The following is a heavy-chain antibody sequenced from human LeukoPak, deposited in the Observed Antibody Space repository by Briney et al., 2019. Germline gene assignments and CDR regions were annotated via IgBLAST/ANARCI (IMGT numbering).Heavy chain of an antibody. D-gene: IGHD3-22*01. Sequence: GGSLRLSCAASGFTFSSYWMHWVRQAPGKGLVWVSRIDSDGSSTTYADSVKGRFTISRDNSKNTLYLQMNSLRAEDTAVYYCARDQNPHYYDSSGYAIDYWGQGTLVTVSS. CDR3: ARDQNPHYYDSSGYAIDY. CDR1: GFTFSSYW. V-gene: IGHV3-74*01. J-gene: IGHJ4*02. CDR2: IDSDGSST.